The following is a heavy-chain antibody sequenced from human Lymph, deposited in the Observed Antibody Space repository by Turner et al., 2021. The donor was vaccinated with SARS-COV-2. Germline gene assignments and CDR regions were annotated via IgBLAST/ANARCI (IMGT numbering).Heavy chain of an antibody. CDR1: GIIVSRNY. CDR2: IYSGGTT. CDR3: ASDLVTYCMDV. V-gene: IGHV3-53*02. Sequence: EVQLVKTGGGLIQPGGSLSLSCAASGIIVSRNYMDWVRQAPGKGLEWVSVIYSGGTTYYADSVKGRFTISRDNSKNTLYLQMNSLRVEDTAVYYVASDLVTYCMDVWGQGTTVTVSS. J-gene: IGHJ6*02. D-gene: IGHD3-10*01.